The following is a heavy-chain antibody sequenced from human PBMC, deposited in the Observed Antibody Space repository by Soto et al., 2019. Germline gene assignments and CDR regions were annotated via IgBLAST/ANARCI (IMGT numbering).Heavy chain of an antibody. Sequence: PSETLSLTCTVSGGSMISYYWSWIRQPPGRGLEWIGFVYYAGSTNYNPSLKSRVTISVDTSKNQFSLKLSSVTAADTAVYYCARAGYYGSGSYYKPNWFDPWGQGTLVTVSS. CDR1: GGSMISYY. J-gene: IGHJ5*02. V-gene: IGHV4-59*08. D-gene: IGHD3-10*01. CDR2: VYYAGST. CDR3: ARAGYYGSGSYYKPNWFDP.